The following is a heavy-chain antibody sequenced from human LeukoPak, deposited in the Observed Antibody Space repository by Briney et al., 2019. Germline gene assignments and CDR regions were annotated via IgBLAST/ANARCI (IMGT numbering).Heavy chain of an antibody. J-gene: IGHJ4*02. CDR2: IKSKTDGGTT. V-gene: IGHV3-15*01. D-gene: IGHD1-26*01. CDR3: TLIVGKNYFDY. Sequence: GGSLRLSCAASGFTFSNAWMSWVRQAPGKGLEWVGRIKSKTDGGTTDYAAPVKGRFTISRDDSKNTLYLQMNSLKTEDTAVYYCTLIVGKNYFDYWGQGTLVTVSS. CDR1: GFTFSNAW.